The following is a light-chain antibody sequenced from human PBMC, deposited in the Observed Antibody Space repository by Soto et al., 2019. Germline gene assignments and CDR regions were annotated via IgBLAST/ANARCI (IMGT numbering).Light chain of an antibody. CDR2: GAS. J-gene: IGKJ1*01. V-gene: IGKV3-20*01. CDR3: QQYGGSRWT. CDR1: QSVSSTY. Sequence: EIVLTQSPGTLSLSPGDRATLSCRASQSVSSTYFAWYQQKPGQAPRLLIYGASNRASGIPERFSGSGSGTDFTLTISRLEPEDFVVYYCQQYGGSRWTFGQGTRVDIK.